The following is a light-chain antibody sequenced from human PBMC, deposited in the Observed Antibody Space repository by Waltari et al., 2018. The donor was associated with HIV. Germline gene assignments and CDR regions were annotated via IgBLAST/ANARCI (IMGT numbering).Light chain of an antibody. J-gene: IGLJ1*01. V-gene: IGLV1-44*01. CDR1: RSNIGSNP. CDR3: QSYDSSLSGYV. CDR2: DNN. Sequence: QSVLTQPPSASGTPGQRVTISCSGRRSNIGSNPVSWYQQLPGTAPKLLISDNNQRPSGVPDRFSGSKSGTSASLAISGLQSEDEGDYYCQSYDSSLSGYVFGTGTKVTVL.